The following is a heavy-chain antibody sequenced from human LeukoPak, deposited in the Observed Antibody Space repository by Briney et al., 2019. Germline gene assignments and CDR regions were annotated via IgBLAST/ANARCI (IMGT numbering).Heavy chain of an antibody. J-gene: IGHJ4*02. D-gene: IGHD3-10*01. CDR2: ISSASITI. Sequence: GGCLRLSCAASGFTFDKYRMNWVRQAPGKGLEWVSHISSASITIYYADSVKGRFTISRDNAKSSLYLHMTSLRAEDTALYYCARDYYRSGSYAVDFWGQGTLVTVS. V-gene: IGHV3-48*01. CDR3: ARDYYRSGSYAVDF. CDR1: GFTFDKYR.